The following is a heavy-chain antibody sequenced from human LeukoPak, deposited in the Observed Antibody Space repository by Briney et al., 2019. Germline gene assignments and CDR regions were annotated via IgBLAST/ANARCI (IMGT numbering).Heavy chain of an antibody. CDR1: GYTFTGYD. D-gene: IGHD3-9*01. V-gene: IGHV1-8*01. J-gene: IGHJ5*02. CDR2: MNPNSGNT. CDR3: ARVSPNDVLRYFDWYSSRYNWFDP. Sequence: ASVKVSCKAPGYTFTGYDINWVRQATGQGLEWMGWMNPNSGNTGYAQKFQGRVTMTRNTSISTAYMELSSLRSEDTAVYYCARVSPNDVLRYFDWYSSRYNWFDPWGQGTLVTVSS.